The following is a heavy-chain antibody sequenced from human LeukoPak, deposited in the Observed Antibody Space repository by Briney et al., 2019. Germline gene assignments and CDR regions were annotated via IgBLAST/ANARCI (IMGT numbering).Heavy chain of an antibody. Sequence: GASVKVSCKASGYTFTGYYMHWVRQAPGQGLEWMGWINPNSGGTNYAQKFQGRVTMTRDTSISTAYMELSRLRSDDTAVYYCARDTAPNWNPETLNWFDPWGQGTLVTVSS. CDR1: GYTFTGYY. V-gene: IGHV1-2*02. CDR3: ARDTAPNWNPETLNWFDP. D-gene: IGHD1-1*01. J-gene: IGHJ5*02. CDR2: INPNSGGT.